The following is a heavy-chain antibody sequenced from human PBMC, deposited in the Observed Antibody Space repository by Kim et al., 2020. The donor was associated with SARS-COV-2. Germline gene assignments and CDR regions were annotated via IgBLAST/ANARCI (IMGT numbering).Heavy chain of an antibody. D-gene: IGHD2-2*01. Sequence: NPSLKSRVTISVDTSKNQFSLKLSSVTAADTAVYYCASYCSSTSCYFFDYWGQGTLVTVSS. CDR3: ASYCSSTSCYFFDY. J-gene: IGHJ4*02. V-gene: IGHV4-34*01.